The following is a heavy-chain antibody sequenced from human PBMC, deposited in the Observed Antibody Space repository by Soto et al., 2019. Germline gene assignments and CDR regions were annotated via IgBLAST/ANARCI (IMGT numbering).Heavy chain of an antibody. D-gene: IGHD3-9*01. V-gene: IGHV4-39*01. Sequence: QMQLQESGPGLVKPSETLSLTCTVSGGSISSSSYYWGWIRQPPGKGLEWIGSIYYSGSTYYNPSLKSRVTISVDTSKNQFSLKLSSVTAADSAVYYCARQILRYVDWFPAGSNDYWGQGTLVTFSS. CDR1: GGSISSSSYY. J-gene: IGHJ4*02. CDR3: ARQILRYVDWFPAGSNDY. CDR2: IYYSGST.